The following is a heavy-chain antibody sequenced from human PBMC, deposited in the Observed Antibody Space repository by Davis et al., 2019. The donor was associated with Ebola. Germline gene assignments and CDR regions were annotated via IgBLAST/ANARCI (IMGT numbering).Heavy chain of an antibody. CDR2: IKQDGSEK. J-gene: IGHJ4*02. CDR1: GSTFRNYW. D-gene: IGHD1-1*01. V-gene: IGHV3-7*01. Sequence: PGGSLRLSCAASGSTFRNYWMNWLRQVPGKGLEWVATIKQDGSEKYYVESVQGRFTVSRDNAKNSMALQMNTLRAEDTAIYYWARGTALPGTDYWGQGTQVTVSS. CDR3: ARGTALPGTDY.